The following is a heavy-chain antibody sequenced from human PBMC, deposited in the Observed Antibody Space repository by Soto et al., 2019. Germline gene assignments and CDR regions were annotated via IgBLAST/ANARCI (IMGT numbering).Heavy chain of an antibody. J-gene: IGHJ6*03. CDR1: GYTFTSYG. D-gene: IGHD3-3*01. CDR3: ARLSRGDDFWSGYPPGAMDV. V-gene: IGHV1-18*01. CDR2: ISAYNGNT. Sequence: ASVKVSCKASGYTFTSYGISWVRQAPGQGLEWMGWISAYNGNTNYAQRLQGRVTMTTDTSTSTAYMELRSLRSDDTAVYYCARLSRGDDFWSGYPPGAMDVWGKGTTVTVSS.